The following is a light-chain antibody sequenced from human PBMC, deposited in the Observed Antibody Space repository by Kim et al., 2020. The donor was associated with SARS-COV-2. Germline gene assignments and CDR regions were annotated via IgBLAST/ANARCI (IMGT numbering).Light chain of an antibody. CDR1: NSNLGTYK. CDR2: GHN. V-gene: IGLV1-44*01. Sequence: GQTVTISCSGTNSNLGTYKANWYQQRPGTAPKLLVYGHNQRPSGVSDRFSGSTSGTSATLAISGLQPEDEAMYYCSVGDDGLTGPIFGGGTQLTVL. J-gene: IGLJ2*01. CDR3: SVGDDGLTGPI.